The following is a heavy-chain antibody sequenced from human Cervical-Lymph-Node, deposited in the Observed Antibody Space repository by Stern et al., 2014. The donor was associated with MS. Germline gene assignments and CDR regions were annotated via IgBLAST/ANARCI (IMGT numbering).Heavy chain of an antibody. CDR1: GFTFSDYY. J-gene: IGHJ4*02. V-gene: IGHV3-11*06. CDR2: ISSSSSYT. CDR3: ARDGYGDFNYFDY. Sequence: VQLVESGGGLVKPGGSLRLSCAASGFTFSDYYMSWIRQAPGKGLEWVSYISSSSSYTNYADSVKGRFTISRDNAKNSLYLQMNSLRAEDTAVYYCARDGYGDFNYFDYWGQGTLVTVSS. D-gene: IGHD4-17*01.